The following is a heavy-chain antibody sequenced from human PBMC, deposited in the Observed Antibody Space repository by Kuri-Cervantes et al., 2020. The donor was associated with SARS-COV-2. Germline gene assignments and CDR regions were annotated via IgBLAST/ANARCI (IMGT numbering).Heavy chain of an antibody. V-gene: IGHV4-30-2*01. CDR2: IYHSGST. CDR3: ARLMVRGEGNWFDP. Sequence: LRLSCAVSGYSISSGYYWSWIRQPPGKGLEWIGYIYHSGSTYYNPSLKSRVTISVDRSKNQFSLKLSSVTAADTAVYYCARLMVRGEGNWFDPWGQGTLVTVSS. CDR1: GYSISSGYY. J-gene: IGHJ5*02. D-gene: IGHD3-10*01.